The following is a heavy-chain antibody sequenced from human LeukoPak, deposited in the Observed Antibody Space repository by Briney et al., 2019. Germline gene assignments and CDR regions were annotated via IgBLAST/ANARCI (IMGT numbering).Heavy chain of an antibody. Sequence: SETLSLTCTVSGGSISNYYWNWIRQPPGKGLEWIGYIYYTGSTNYNPSLKSRVTMSVDTSKNQFSLNLRSVTPEDTAVYYRARNLIPEQLVLNFWGQGTLVTVSS. D-gene: IGHD6-13*01. CDR3: ARNLIPEQLVLNF. J-gene: IGHJ4*02. CDR1: GGSISNYY. V-gene: IGHV4-59*01. CDR2: IYYTGST.